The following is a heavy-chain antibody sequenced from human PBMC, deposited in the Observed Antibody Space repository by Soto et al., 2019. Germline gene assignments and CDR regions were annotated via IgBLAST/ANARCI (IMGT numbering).Heavy chain of an antibody. V-gene: IGHV3-11*01. CDR3: ARDPAMYYYGMDV. CDR2: ISSSGSTI. J-gene: IGHJ6*02. CDR1: GFTFSDYY. Sequence: GGSLRLSCAASGFTFSDYYMSWIRQAPGKGLEWVSYISSSGSTIYYADSVKGRFTISRDNAKNSLYLQMNNLRAEDTAVYYCARDPAMYYYGMDVWGQGTTVTVSS.